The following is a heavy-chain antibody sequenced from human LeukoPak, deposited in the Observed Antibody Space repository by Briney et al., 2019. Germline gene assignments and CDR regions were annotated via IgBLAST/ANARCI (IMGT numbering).Heavy chain of an antibody. CDR1: GGSFSGYY. J-gene: IGHJ4*02. V-gene: IGHV4-30-4*08. Sequence: SETLSLTCAVYGGSFSGYYWSWIRQPPGKGLEWIGYIYYSGSTYYNPSLKSRVTISVDTSKNQFSLKLSSVTAADTAVYYCARDGDYGDYEYDYWGQGTLVTVSS. CDR3: ARDGDYGDYEYDY. CDR2: IYYSGST. D-gene: IGHD4-17*01.